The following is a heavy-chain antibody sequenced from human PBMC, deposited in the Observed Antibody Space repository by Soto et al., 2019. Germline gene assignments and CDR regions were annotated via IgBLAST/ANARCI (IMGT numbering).Heavy chain of an antibody. CDR3: TRVVVGSSGEFDC. V-gene: IGHV3-74*01. CDR2: ISSDGTTT. Sequence: LRLSCEASGFSLSNYWMHWVRQAPGKGLVWVSRISSDGTTTNYADSVKGRFTISRDNAKNTMYLQMNSLRAEDTAVYYCTRVVVGSSGEFDCWGQGTLVTVYS. J-gene: IGHJ4*02. CDR1: GFSLSNYW. D-gene: IGHD1-26*01.